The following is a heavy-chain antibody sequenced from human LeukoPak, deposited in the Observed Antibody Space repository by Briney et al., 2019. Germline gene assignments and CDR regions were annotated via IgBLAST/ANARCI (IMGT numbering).Heavy chain of an antibody. D-gene: IGHD6-13*01. CDR2: IIPIFGRA. Sequence: SVKVSCKASGGTFSSYAISWVRQAHGQGLEWMGGIIPIFGRANYAQKFQGRVTITADESTSTAYMELSSLRSEDTAVYYCARPGIAAAGTVSFDYWGQGTLVTVSS. J-gene: IGHJ4*02. V-gene: IGHV1-69*13. CDR3: ARPGIAAAGTVSFDY. CDR1: GGTFSSYA.